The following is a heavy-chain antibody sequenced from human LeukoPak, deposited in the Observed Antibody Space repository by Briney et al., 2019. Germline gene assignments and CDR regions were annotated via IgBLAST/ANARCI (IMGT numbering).Heavy chain of an antibody. CDR2: IRSKAYGGTT. CDR3: TRVLGNYASLYYYYMDV. D-gene: IGHD4-11*01. Sequence: GGSLRLSSIASGFTFGDYAMSWFRQAPGKGLEWVGFIRSKAYGGTTEYAASVKGRFTISRDDSKSIAYLQMNSLKTEDTAVYYCTRVLGNYASLYYYYMDVWGKGTTVTVSS. V-gene: IGHV3-49*03. J-gene: IGHJ6*03. CDR1: GFTFGDYA.